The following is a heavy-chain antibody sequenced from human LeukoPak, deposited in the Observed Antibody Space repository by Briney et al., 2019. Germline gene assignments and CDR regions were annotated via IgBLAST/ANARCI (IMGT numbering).Heavy chain of an antibody. J-gene: IGHJ3*02. CDR3: ARGQDGYNGDDAFDI. Sequence: PSETLSLTCTVAGGSISSYYWSWIRQPAGKGLKWIGRIYTSGSTNYNPSLESRVTMSVDTSKNQFSLKLSSVTAADTAVYYCARGQDGYNGDDAFDIWGQGTMVTVSS. D-gene: IGHD5-24*01. CDR1: GGSISSYY. CDR2: IYTSGST. V-gene: IGHV4-4*07.